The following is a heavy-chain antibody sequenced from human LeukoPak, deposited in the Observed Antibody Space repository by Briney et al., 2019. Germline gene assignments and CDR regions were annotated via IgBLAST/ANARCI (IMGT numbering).Heavy chain of an antibody. CDR1: GFTFSNYS. Sequence: PGGSLRLSCAASGFTFSNYSMNWVRQAPGKGLEWVSSISSSSSYIYYADSVKGRFTISRDNAKNSLYLQMNSLRVEDTAVYYCAKSGYNRFDYWGQGTLVTVSS. CDR2: ISSSSSYI. CDR3: AKSGYNRFDY. J-gene: IGHJ4*02. V-gene: IGHV3-21*04. D-gene: IGHD5-24*01.